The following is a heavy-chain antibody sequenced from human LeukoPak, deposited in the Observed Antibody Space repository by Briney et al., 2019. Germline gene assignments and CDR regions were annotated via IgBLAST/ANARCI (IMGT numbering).Heavy chain of an antibody. CDR1: GYTFTSYD. CDR2: MNPNSGNT. D-gene: IGHD6-13*01. J-gene: IGHJ4*02. Sequence: ASVKVSCKASGYTFTSYDINWVRQATGQGLEGMGWMNPNSGNTGYAQKFQGRVTITRNTSISTAYMELSSLRSEDTAVYYCARGRGSSWPGNYWGQGTLVTVSS. CDR3: ARGRGSSWPGNY. V-gene: IGHV1-8*03.